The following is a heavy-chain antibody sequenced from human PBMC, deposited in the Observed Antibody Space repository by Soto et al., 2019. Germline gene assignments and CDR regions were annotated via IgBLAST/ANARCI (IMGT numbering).Heavy chain of an antibody. J-gene: IGHJ4*02. CDR3: ARKGSRTGVY. D-gene: IGHD2-8*01. V-gene: IGHV4-39*01. CDR2: IYYSGST. Sequence: SETLSLTCTVSGGSISSSSYYWGWIRQPPGKGLEWIGSIYYSGSTYYNPSLKSRVTISVDTSKNQFSLKQSSVTAADTAVYYCARKGSRTGVYWGQGTLVTVSS. CDR1: GGSISSSSYY.